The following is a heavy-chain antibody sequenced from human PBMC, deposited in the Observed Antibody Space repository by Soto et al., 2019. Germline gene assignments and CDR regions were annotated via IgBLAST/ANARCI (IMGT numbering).Heavy chain of an antibody. J-gene: IGHJ6*02. CDR1: GFTFSRSG. Sequence: QVQLVESGGGVVQPGRSLRLSCAASGFTFSRSGMHWVRQAPGKGLEWVAFISYDGNNKYYADSVKGRFTISRDNSKYTRFLQMNSLRAEDTALCYCAKDRKMVNSDYGMDFCGQGTTVTVSS. CDR3: AKDRKMVNSDYGMDF. CDR2: ISYDGNNK. D-gene: IGHD5-18*01. V-gene: IGHV3-30*18.